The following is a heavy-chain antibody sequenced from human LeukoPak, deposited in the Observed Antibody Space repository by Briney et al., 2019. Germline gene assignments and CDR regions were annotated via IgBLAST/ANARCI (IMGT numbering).Heavy chain of an antibody. V-gene: IGHV3-30*03. CDR3: ATSSLRVRQLWCDAFDI. Sequence: PGGSLRLSCAASGFTFSSYGMHWVRQAPGKGLEWVAVISYDGSNKYYEDSVKVRFTISRDNSKHTLYLQMNSLRAEDTAVYYCATSSLRVRQLWCDAFDIWGQGTMVTVSS. D-gene: IGHD5-18*01. J-gene: IGHJ3*02. CDR2: ISYDGSNK. CDR1: GFTFSSYG.